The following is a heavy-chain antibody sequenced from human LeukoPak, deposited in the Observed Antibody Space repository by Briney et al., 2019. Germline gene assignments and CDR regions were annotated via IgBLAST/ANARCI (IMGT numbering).Heavy chain of an antibody. CDR2: FDPEDGET. Sequence: ASVKVSCKVSGYTLTELSMHWVRQAPGKGLEWMGGFDPEDGETIYAQKFQGRVTMTRDTSISTAYMELRGLRSEDTAVYYCVRDGEGVAISVNYWFDPWGQGTLVTVSS. CDR3: VRDGEGVAISVNYWFDP. D-gene: IGHD3-10*01. J-gene: IGHJ5*02. V-gene: IGHV1-24*01. CDR1: GYTLTELS.